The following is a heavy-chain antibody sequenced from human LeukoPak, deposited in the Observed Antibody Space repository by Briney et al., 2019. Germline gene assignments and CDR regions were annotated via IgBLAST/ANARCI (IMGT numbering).Heavy chain of an antibody. CDR1: GGSISSSSYC. CDR2: IYYSGST. V-gene: IGHV4-39*01. D-gene: IGHD2-2*01. Sequence: SETLSLTCTVSGGSISSSSYCWGWIRQPPGKGLEWIGSIYYSGSTYYNPSLKSRVTISVDTSKNQFSLKLSSVTAADTAVHYCARQLVVVVPAEFDYWGQGTLVTVSS. J-gene: IGHJ4*02. CDR3: ARQLVVVVPAEFDY.